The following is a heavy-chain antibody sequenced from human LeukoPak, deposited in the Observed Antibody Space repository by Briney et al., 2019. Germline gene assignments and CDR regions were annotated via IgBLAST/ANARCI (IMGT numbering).Heavy chain of an antibody. V-gene: IGHV4-4*07. CDR3: VGWSATRIDY. Sequence: SETLSLTCTVSGVSISSDYWSWIRQPAGKGLEWIGRIYSSGSTNYNPSLRSRVTMSVDTSKNQFSLKLSSVTAADTAVYYCVGWSATRIDYWGQGTLVTVSS. CDR2: IYSSGST. J-gene: IGHJ4*02. D-gene: IGHD3-3*01. CDR1: GVSISSDY.